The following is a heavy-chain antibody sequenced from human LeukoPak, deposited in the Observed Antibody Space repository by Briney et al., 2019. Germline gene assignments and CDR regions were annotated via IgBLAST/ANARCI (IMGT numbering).Heavy chain of an antibody. CDR3: ARAPGVDTAEAFDY. CDR1: GGSISSGGYS. CDR2: IYHSGST. D-gene: IGHD5-18*01. J-gene: IGHJ4*02. V-gene: IGHV4-30-2*01. Sequence: PSETLSLTCAVSGGSISSGGYSWSWIRQPPGKGLEWIGYIYHSGSTYYNPSLKSRVTISVDRSKNQFSLKLSSVTAADTAVYYCARAPGVDTAEAFDYWGRGTLVTVSS.